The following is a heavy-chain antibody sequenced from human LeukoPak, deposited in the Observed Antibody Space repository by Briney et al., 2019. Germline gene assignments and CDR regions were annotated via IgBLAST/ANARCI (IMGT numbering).Heavy chain of an antibody. CDR2: IYYSGST. D-gene: IGHD2-8*01. J-gene: IGHJ4*02. Sequence: SETLSLTCTVSGGSISSYYWSWIRQPPGKGLEWVGYIYYSGSTNYNPSLKSRVTISVDPSKNQFSLKLSSVTAADTAVYYCARQAHCTSDLCYPFDYWGQGTLVTVSS. CDR1: GGSISSYY. CDR3: ARQAHCTSDLCYPFDY. V-gene: IGHV4-59*01.